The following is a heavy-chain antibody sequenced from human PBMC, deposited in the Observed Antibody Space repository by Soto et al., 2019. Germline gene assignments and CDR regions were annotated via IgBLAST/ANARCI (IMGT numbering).Heavy chain of an antibody. CDR1: GFSLSTSGVD. D-gene: IGHD6-6*01. V-gene: IGHV2-5*02. Sequence: QITLKESGPTLVKPTQTLTLTCTFSGFSLSTSGVDVGWIRQPPGKALEWLALIYWDDDKRYSPSLKSRLTITKGTSRNQVVLTMTNMDPLDTATYYCAHRRPYSNSPEYFFDYWVQGILVTVSS. CDR3: AHRRPYSNSPEYFFDY. CDR2: IYWDDDK. J-gene: IGHJ4*02.